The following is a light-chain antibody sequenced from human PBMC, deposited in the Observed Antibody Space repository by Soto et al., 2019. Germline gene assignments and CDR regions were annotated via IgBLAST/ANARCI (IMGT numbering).Light chain of an antibody. V-gene: IGLV1-44*01. Sequence: QSALTQPPSASGTPGQRVTISCSGSSSNIGSNTVNWYQQLPGTAPKLLIYSNNQRPSGVPDRFSGSTSGTSASLAISGLQSEDEADYYCAAWDDSLNGPVFGGGTKVTVL. CDR1: SSNIGSNT. J-gene: IGLJ7*01. CDR3: AAWDDSLNGPV. CDR2: SNN.